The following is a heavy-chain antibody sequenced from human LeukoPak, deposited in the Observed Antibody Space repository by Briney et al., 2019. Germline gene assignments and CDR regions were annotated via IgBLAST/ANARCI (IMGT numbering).Heavy chain of an antibody. CDR3: AREASRGYSGYGLFDY. J-gene: IGHJ4*02. D-gene: IGHD5-12*01. CDR2: IGGSGGST. V-gene: IGHV3-23*01. Sequence: GGSLRLSCAASGFTFSSYAMGWVRQAPGKGLEWVSAIGGSGGSTYYADSVKGRFTISRDNSKNTLYLQMNSLRAEDTAVYYCAREASRGYSGYGLFDYWGRGTLVTVSS. CDR1: GFTFSSYA.